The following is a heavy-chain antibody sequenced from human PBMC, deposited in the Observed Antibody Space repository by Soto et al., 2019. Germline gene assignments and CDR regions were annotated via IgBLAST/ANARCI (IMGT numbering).Heavy chain of an antibody. CDR2: ISSSSSYT. CDR3: ARGPLKYSSGWYGGY. CDR1: GFTFSDYY. D-gene: IGHD6-19*01. V-gene: IGHV3-11*06. Sequence: QVQLVESGGGLVKPGGSLRLSCAASGFTFSDYYMSWIRQAPGKGLEWVSYISSSSSYTNYADSVKGRFTISRDNAKNSLYLQMSSLRAEDTAVYYCARGPLKYSSGWYGGYWGQGTLVTVSS. J-gene: IGHJ4*02.